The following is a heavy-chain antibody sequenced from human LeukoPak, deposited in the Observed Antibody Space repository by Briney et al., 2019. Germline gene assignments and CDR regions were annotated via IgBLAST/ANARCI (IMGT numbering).Heavy chain of an antibody. CDR1: GGSIRSYY. Sequence: SETLSLTCTVSGGSIRSYYWGWIRQPPGKGLEWIGSIYHSGSTYYNPSLKSRVTISVDTSKNHFSLKLTSVTAADTAVYYCARIETYSSGWYDAFFDYWGQGTLVTVSS. V-gene: IGHV4-38-2*02. CDR2: IYHSGST. CDR3: ARIETYSSGWYDAFFDY. D-gene: IGHD6-19*01. J-gene: IGHJ4*02.